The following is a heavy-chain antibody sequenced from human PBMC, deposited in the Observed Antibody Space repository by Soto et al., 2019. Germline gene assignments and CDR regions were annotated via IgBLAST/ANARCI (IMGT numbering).Heavy chain of an antibody. CDR1: GGSISGYY. D-gene: IGHD3-3*01. V-gene: IGHV4-59*01. CDR2: IYYSGST. J-gene: IGHJ6*02. Sequence: PSETLSLTCTVSGGSISGYYWSWIRQPPGKGLEWIGYIYYSGSTKYNPSLKSRITISIDTSKNQFSLKLSSVTAADTAVYYCAAPWTGFYGMDVWGQGTTVTVSS. CDR3: AAPWTGFYGMDV.